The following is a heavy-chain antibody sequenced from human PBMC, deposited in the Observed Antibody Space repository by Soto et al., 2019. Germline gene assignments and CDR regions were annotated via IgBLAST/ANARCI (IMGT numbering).Heavy chain of an antibody. V-gene: IGHV1-69*13. CDR1: GGTFSSYA. CDR2: IIPIFGTA. D-gene: IGHD5-12*01. CDR3: ATPESRDGYNFAPSSY. J-gene: IGHJ4*02. Sequence: ASVKVSCKGSGGTFSSYAISWGRQAPGPGLEWMGGIIPIFGTANYAQKFQGRVTITADESTSTAYMELSSLRSEDTAVYYCATPESRDGYNFAPSSYWGQGTLVTSPQ.